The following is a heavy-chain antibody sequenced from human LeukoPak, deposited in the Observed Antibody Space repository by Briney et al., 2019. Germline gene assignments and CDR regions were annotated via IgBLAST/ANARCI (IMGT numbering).Heavy chain of an antibody. Sequence: ASVKVSCKASGYTFTSYDINWVRQATGQGLEWMGWMNPNSGDTGYAQKLQGRVTMTRNPSTSTAYMELSSLRSEDTAIYYCAKEHDLWHEGGNWFDTWGQGVLVTVSS. CDR1: GYTFTSYD. V-gene: IGHV1-8*02. J-gene: IGHJ5*02. D-gene: IGHD3-3*01. CDR3: AKEHDLWHEGGNWFDT. CDR2: MNPNSGDT.